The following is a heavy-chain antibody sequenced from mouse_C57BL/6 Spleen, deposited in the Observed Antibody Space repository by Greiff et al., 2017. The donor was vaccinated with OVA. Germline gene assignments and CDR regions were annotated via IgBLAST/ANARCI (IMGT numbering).Heavy chain of an antibody. D-gene: IGHD3-3*01. CDR3: ALRGDLAWFAY. Sequence: VQLQQSGPELVKPGASVKIPCKASGYTFTDYNMDWVKQSHGKSLEWIGDINPNNGGTIYNQKFKGKATLTVDKSSSTAYMELRSLTSEDTAVYYCALRGDLAWFAYWGQGTLVTVSA. V-gene: IGHV1-18*01. J-gene: IGHJ3*01. CDR2: INPNNGGT. CDR1: GYTFTDYN.